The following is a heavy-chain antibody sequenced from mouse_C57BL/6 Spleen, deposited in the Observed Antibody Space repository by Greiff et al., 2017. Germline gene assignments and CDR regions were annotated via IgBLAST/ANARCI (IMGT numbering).Heavy chain of an antibody. CDR3: ARPLTGTAGFAY. CDR1: GYAFSSYW. CDR2: IYPGDGDT. V-gene: IGHV1-80*01. J-gene: IGHJ3*01. D-gene: IGHD4-1*01. Sequence: QVQLKESGAELVKPGASVTISCKASGYAFSSYWMNWVKQRPGKGLEWIGQIYPGDGDTNYNGKFKGKATLTADKSSSTAYMQLSSLTAEDSAVYFCARPLTGTAGFAYWGQGTLVTVSA.